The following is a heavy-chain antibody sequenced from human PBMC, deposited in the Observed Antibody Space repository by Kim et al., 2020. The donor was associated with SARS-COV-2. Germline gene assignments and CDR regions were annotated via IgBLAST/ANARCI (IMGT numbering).Heavy chain of an antibody. CDR1: GFTFSSYS. CDR3: ASGMITFGGVILPPDY. D-gene: IGHD3-16*02. V-gene: IGHV3-21*01. Sequence: GGSLRLSCAASGFTFSSYSMNWVRQAPGKGLEWVSSISSSSSYIYYADSVKGRFTISRDNAKNSLYLQMNSLRAEDTAVYYCASGMITFGGVILPPDYWGQGTLVTVSS. J-gene: IGHJ4*02. CDR2: ISSSSSYI.